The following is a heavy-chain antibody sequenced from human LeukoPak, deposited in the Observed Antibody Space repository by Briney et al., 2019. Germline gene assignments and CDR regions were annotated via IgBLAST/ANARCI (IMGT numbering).Heavy chain of an antibody. CDR3: ARDKRHTYYYDSSEYFRWFDP. V-gene: IGHV1-18*04. Sequence: ASVKLSCKAAGYTFISYGISWVRQAPAPGHEWMGWISAYNGNTDYAQKLQGRVTMTTDTSTSTAYMELRSLRSDATAVYYCARDKRHTYYYDSSEYFRWFDPWGQGTLVTVSS. D-gene: IGHD3-22*01. CDR2: ISAYNGNT. CDR1: GYTFISYG. J-gene: IGHJ5*02.